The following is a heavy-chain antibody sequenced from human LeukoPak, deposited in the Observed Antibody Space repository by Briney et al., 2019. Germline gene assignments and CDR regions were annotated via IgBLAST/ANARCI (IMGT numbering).Heavy chain of an antibody. CDR3: ARDRIVGATGGFDY. V-gene: IGHV4-30-4*08. CDR2: IYYSGST. CDR1: GGSISSGDYY. D-gene: IGHD1-26*01. J-gene: IGHJ4*02. Sequence: SSETLSLTCTVAGGSISSGDYYWSWIRQPPGKGLEWIGYIYYSGSTYYNPSLKSRVTISVDTSKNQFSLKLSSVTAADTAVYYCARDRIVGATGGFDYWGQGTLVTVSS.